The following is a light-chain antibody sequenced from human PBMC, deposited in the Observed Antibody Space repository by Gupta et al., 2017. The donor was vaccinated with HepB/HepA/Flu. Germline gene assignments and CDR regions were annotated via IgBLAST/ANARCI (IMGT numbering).Light chain of an antibody. CDR1: TIGSKS. V-gene: IGLV3-21*03. J-gene: IGLJ2*01. Sequence: SYVLTQPPSVSVAPGKTARITCWGNTIGSKSVHWYQQKSGQAPVLVVDDDSVRPSGIPERFSGSNSGNTATLTISRVEAGDEADYYCHVWDSSDVVFGGGTKLTVL. CDR3: HVWDSSDVV. CDR2: DDS.